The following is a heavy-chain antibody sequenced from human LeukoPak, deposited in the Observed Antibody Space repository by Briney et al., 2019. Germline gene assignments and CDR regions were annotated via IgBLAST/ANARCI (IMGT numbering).Heavy chain of an antibody. V-gene: IGHV4-39*01. Sequence: PSETLSLTCTVSGGSISSSSYYWGWIRQPPGKGLEWIGSIYYSGSTYYNPSLKSRVTISVDTSKNQFSLKLSSVTAADTAVYYCARVRFEGSSTSCYSYWGQGTLVTVSS. CDR1: GGSISSSSYY. CDR3: ARVRFEGSSTSCYSY. CDR2: IYYSGST. D-gene: IGHD2-2*02. J-gene: IGHJ4*02.